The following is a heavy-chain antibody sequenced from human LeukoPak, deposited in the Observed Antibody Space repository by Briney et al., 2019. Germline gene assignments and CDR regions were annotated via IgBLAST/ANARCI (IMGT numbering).Heavy chain of an antibody. Sequence: GGSLRLSCAASGFTFSSYSMNWVRQAPGKGLEWVSSISSSSSYIYYADSVKGRFTISRDNAKNSLYLQMNSLRAEDTAVYYCARAPYYDFWSGSSPGGYWGQGTLVTVSS. D-gene: IGHD3-3*01. CDR1: GFTFSSYS. CDR2: ISSSSSYI. J-gene: IGHJ4*02. V-gene: IGHV3-21*01. CDR3: ARAPYYDFWSGSSPGGY.